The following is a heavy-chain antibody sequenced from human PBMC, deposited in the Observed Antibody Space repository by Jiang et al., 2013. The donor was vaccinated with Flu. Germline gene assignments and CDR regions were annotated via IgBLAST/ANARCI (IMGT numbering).Heavy chain of an antibody. J-gene: IGHJ4*02. CDR2: ISTYNGNT. Sequence: VKVSCKASGYIFISYGISWVRQAPGQGLEWMGWISTYNGNTNYSQKLQGRVTMTTDTSTSTAYMELRSLRSDDTAVYYCARGGRSGADFDYWGQGTLVTVSS. D-gene: IGHD1-26*01. V-gene: IGHV1-18*01. CDR1: GYIFISYG. CDR3: ARGGRSGADFDY.